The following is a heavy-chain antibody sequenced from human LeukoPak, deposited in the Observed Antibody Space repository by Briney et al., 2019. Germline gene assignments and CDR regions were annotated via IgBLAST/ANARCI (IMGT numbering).Heavy chain of an antibody. J-gene: IGHJ3*02. CDR2: INPNSGGT. D-gene: IGHD3-22*01. Sequence: ASVKVSCKASGYTFTGYYMHWVRQAPGQGLEWMGWINPNSGGTNYAQKFQGRVTMTRDTSISTAYMELSRLRSDDTAVYYCARDDNPIAYYDSSGYGTHAFDIWGQGTMVTVSS. CDR3: ARDDNPIAYYDSSGYGTHAFDI. CDR1: GYTFTGYY. V-gene: IGHV1-2*02.